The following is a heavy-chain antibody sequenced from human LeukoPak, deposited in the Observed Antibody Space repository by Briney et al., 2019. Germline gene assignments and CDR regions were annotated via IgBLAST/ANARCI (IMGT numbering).Heavy chain of an antibody. Sequence: GGSLRLSCAASGFTFSSYSMNWVRQAPGKGLEWVSSISSSSSYIYYADSVKGRFTISRDNAKNSLYLQMDSLRAEDTAVYYCARDRTNSRSFDYWGQGTLVTVSS. CDR2: ISSSSSYI. CDR1: GFTFSSYS. J-gene: IGHJ4*02. V-gene: IGHV3-21*01. CDR3: ARDRTNSRSFDY. D-gene: IGHD2-21*01.